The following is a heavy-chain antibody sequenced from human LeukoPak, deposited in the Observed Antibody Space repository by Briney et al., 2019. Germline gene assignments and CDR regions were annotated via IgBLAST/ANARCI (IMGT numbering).Heavy chain of an antibody. D-gene: IGHD3-16*01. Sequence: GGSLRLSCTVSGFTVSSNSMSWVRQAPGKGLEWVSFIYSAGNTHYSDSVKGRFTISIDNSKNTLYLQMNSLRAKDTAVYYCARRAGAYTHPYDYWGQGTLVTVSS. CDR2: IYSAGNT. J-gene: IGHJ4*02. CDR1: GFTVSSNS. CDR3: ARRAGAYTHPYDY. V-gene: IGHV3-53*01.